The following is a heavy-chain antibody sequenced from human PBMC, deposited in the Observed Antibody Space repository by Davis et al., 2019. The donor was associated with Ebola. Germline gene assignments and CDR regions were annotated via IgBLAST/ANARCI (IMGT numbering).Heavy chain of an antibody. CDR1: GYTFTGHY. D-gene: IGHD6-13*01. CDR3: ARGKQQLVLGWFDP. J-gene: IGHJ5*02. Sequence: SVPVSCKASGYTFTGHYMHWVRQAPGQGLEWMGWINPNSGGTNYAQKFQGRVTMTRDTSISTAYMELSRLRSDDTAVYYCARGKQQLVLGWFDPWGQGTLVTVSS. V-gene: IGHV1-2*02. CDR2: INPNSGGT.